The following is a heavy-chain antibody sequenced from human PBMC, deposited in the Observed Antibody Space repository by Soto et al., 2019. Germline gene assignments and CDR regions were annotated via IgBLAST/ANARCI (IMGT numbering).Heavy chain of an antibody. CDR1: GGSFSGYY. D-gene: IGHD6-13*01. J-gene: IGHJ4*02. V-gene: IGHV4-34*01. CDR2: INHSGST. CDR3: ARGTSAVKAFDY. Sequence: QVQLQQWGAGLLKPSETLSLTCAVYGGSFSGYYWSWIRQPPGTGLEWIGEINHSGSTNYNPSLKSRVTISVDTSKTQFSLKLSSVTAAYTAVYYCARGTSAVKAFDYWCQGTLVTVSS.